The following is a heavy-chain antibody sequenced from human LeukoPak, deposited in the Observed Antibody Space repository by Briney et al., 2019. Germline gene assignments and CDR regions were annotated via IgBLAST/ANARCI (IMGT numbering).Heavy chain of an antibody. CDR3: ARKALPGNWFDP. Sequence: SETLSLTCAVYGGSFSGYYWSWIRQPAGKGLEWIGRIYASGSTNYNPFLKSRVTMSLDTSKNQFSLNLSSVTAADTAVYYCARKALPGNWFDPWGQGTLVTVSS. J-gene: IGHJ5*02. CDR1: GGSFSGYY. V-gene: IGHV4-59*10. CDR2: IYASGST.